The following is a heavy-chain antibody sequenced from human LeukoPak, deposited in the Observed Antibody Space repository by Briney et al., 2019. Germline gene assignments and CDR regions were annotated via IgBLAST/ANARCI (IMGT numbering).Heavy chain of an antibody. CDR1: GYNFITYP. CDR3: ARVATIWGSHRYFDY. CDR2: ISPYNDNT. D-gene: IGHD3-16*02. Sequence: ASVKVSCKASGYNFITYPLIWVRQAPGQGLEWMGRISPYNDNTDLTQNLQGRVTMTTDTSTSTAYTELRGLTSHDTAGLFCARVATIWGSHRYFDYWGQGTLVTVSS. J-gene: IGHJ4*02. V-gene: IGHV1-18*01.